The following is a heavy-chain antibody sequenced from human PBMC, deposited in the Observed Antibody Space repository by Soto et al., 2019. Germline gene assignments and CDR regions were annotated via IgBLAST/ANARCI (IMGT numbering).Heavy chain of an antibody. V-gene: IGHV3-21*01. J-gene: IGHJ6*02. CDR1: GFTFSSYS. Sequence: GGSLRLSCAASGFTFSSYSMNWVRQAPGKGLEWVSSISSSSSYIYYADSVKGRFTISRDNAKNSLYLQMNSLRAEDTAVYYCARAGRVYCSSTSCHYQYYGMDVWGQGTTVTVSS. CDR2: ISSSSSYI. D-gene: IGHD2-2*01. CDR3: ARAGRVYCSSTSCHYQYYGMDV.